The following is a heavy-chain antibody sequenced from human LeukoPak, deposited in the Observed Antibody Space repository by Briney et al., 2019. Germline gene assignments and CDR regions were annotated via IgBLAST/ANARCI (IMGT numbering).Heavy chain of an antibody. Sequence: PGGSLRLSCVASGFPFSSYWMTWVRQAPGKGLEWVANIKQDGSKKSYVDSVKGRFTISRDNAKNSLYLQMNSLRAEDTAVYYCARGRYTVTVAEFDYWGQGTLVTASS. CDR2: IKQDGSKK. D-gene: IGHD4-11*01. V-gene: IGHV3-7*04. CDR3: ARGRYTVTVAEFDY. J-gene: IGHJ4*02. CDR1: GFPFSSYW.